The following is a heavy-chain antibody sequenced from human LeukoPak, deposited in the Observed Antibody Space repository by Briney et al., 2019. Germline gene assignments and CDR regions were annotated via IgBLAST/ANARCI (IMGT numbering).Heavy chain of an antibody. J-gene: IGHJ3*02. CDR1: GGSFSGYY. Sequence: MASETLSLTCAVYGGSFSGYYWSWIRQPPGKGLEWIGEINHSGSTNYNPSLKSRVTISVDASKNQFSLKLSSVTAADTAVYYCAREFDDAFDIWGQGTMVTVSS. CDR2: INHSGST. V-gene: IGHV4-34*01. CDR3: AREFDDAFDI.